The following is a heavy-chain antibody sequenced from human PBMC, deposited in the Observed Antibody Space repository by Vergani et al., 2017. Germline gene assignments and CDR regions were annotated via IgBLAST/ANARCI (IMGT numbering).Heavy chain of an antibody. CDR1: GDSIISRSYY. CDR3: ASVKYYSNSTSHFRGRYFDV. J-gene: IGHJ2*01. V-gene: IGHV4-39*01. Sequence: QMQLQESGPGLVKASETLSLTCTVSGDSIISRSYYWGWIRQPPGKGLEWIGSIYNSGNGDSSSSLKSRVTISADTSKNQFSLRLTSVTAADTALYYCASVKYYSNSTSHFRGRYFDVWGRGTLVTVPS. D-gene: IGHD1-26*01. CDR2: IYNSGNG.